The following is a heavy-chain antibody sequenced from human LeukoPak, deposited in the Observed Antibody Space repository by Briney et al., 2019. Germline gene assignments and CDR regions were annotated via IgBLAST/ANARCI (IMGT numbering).Heavy chain of an antibody. Sequence: ASVKVSCKASGYTFTSYGISWVRQAPGQGLEWMGWLNPNSGGTNYAQMFQGRVTMSRDAPISTAYMELSRLTSDDTAVFYCARGGGNTYGDVHYWGQGTLVTVSS. CDR1: GYTFTSYG. V-gene: IGHV1-2*02. D-gene: IGHD5-18*01. CDR3: ARGGGNTYGDVHY. J-gene: IGHJ4*02. CDR2: LNPNSGGT.